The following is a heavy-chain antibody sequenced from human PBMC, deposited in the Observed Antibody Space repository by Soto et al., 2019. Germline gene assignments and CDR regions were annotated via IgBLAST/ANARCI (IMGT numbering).Heavy chain of an antibody. D-gene: IGHD1-1*01. Sequence: EVQVLESGGGLVQPGGSLRLSCRASGFTFSNFGMSWVRQAPGKGLEWVSGISGSGGSTYYADSVKGRFTISRDNSKNTLVLQMNSLRVEDTAVYYCAKMEGPTAYYYAMDGWGQGTTVTVSS. CDR1: GFTFSNFG. J-gene: IGHJ6*02. CDR3: AKMEGPTAYYYAMDG. CDR2: ISGSGGST. V-gene: IGHV3-23*01.